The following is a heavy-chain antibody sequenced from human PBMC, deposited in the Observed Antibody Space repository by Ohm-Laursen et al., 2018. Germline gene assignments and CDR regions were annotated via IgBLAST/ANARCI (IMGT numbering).Heavy chain of an antibody. V-gene: IGHV3-48*03. CDR2: ISSSGSTI. CDR1: GFTFSSYE. D-gene: IGHD1-14*01. CDR3: ATGKLRLDY. Sequence: SLRLSCTTSGFTFSSYEMNWVRQAPGKGLEWVSYISSSGSTIYYADSVKGRFTISRDDSKNTLYLQMNSLRAEDTAVYYCATGKLRLDYWGQGTLVTVSS. J-gene: IGHJ4*02.